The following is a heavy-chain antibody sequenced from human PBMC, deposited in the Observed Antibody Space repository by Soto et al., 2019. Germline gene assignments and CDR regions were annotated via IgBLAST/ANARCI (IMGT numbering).Heavy chain of an antibody. CDR2: ISGSGGST. D-gene: IGHD3-10*01. V-gene: IGHV3-23*01. CDR3: AKNMNYGSGSYYNFDY. CDR1: GFTFSSYA. J-gene: IGHJ4*02. Sequence: EVQLLESGGGLVQPGGSLRLSCAASGFTFSSYAMSWVRQAPGKGLEWVSAISGSGGSTYYADSVKGRFTISRDNSKNTLYLQMNSLRAEDTAVYYCAKNMNYGSGSYYNFDYWGQGTLVTVSS.